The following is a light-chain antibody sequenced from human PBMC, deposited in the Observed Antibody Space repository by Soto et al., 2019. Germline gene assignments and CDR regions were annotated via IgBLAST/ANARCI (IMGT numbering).Light chain of an antibody. CDR3: CSYAGSSFYV. Sequence: QSALTQPASVSGSPGQSITISCTGTSSDVGSYNLVSWYQQHRGKAPKLMIYEVSKRPSGVSNRFSGSKSGNTASLTISGLQAEDEADYYCCSYAGSSFYVFGTGTKLTVL. J-gene: IGLJ1*01. CDR2: EVS. V-gene: IGLV2-23*02. CDR1: SSDVGSYNL.